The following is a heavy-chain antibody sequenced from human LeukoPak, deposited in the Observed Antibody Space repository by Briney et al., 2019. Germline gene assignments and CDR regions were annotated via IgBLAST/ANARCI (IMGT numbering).Heavy chain of an antibody. CDR3: ARDPVVRGVMEGMDV. V-gene: IGHV3-74*01. CDR2: INSDGSST. J-gene: IGHJ6*02. D-gene: IGHD3-10*01. Sequence: GGSLRLSCAASGFTFSSYWMHWVRQAPGKGLVWVSRINSDGSSTSYADSVKGRFTISRDNAKNTLYLQMNSLRAEDTAVYYCARDPVVRGVMEGMDVWGQGTTVTVSS. CDR1: GFTFSSYW.